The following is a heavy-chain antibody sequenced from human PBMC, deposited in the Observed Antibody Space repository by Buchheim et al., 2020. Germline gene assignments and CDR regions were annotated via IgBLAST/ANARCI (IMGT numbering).Heavy chain of an antibody. D-gene: IGHD3-10*01. CDR1: GGSISSGGYY. V-gene: IGHV4-31*03. J-gene: IGHJ4*02. Sequence: QVQLQESGPGLVKPSQTLSLTCTVSGGSISSGGYYWSWIRQHPGKGLEWIGYIYYSGSTYYNPSLKSRVTISVDTSKNQFSLKLSSVTAADTAVYYCARTNKRSMVQGVIIGAKYYFDYWGQGTL. CDR2: IYYSGST. CDR3: ARTNKRSMVQGVIIGAKYYFDY.